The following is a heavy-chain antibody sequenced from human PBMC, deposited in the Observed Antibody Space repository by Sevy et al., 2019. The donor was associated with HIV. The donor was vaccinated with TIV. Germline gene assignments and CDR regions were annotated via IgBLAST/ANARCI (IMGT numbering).Heavy chain of an antibody. V-gene: IGHV3-48*02. CDR3: ARGTDYGDLAQTTY. Sequence: GRSLRLSCAASGFTFSSYSMNWVRQAPGKGLEWVLYISSSSSTIYYADSVKGRFTISRDNAKNSLYLQMNSLRDEDTAVYYCARGTDYGDLAQTTYWGQGTLVTVSS. J-gene: IGHJ4*02. D-gene: IGHD4-17*01. CDR2: ISSSSSTI. CDR1: GFTFSSYS.